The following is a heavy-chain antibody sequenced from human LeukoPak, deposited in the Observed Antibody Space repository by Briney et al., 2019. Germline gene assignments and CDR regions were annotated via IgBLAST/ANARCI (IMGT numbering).Heavy chain of an antibody. Sequence: PSETLSLTCTVSGGSISSYYWSWIRQPPGKGLEWIGYIYYSGSTNYNPSLKSRVTISVDTSKNQFSLKLSSVTAADTAVYYCARGQYYYDSSGTFDYWGQGTLVTVSS. V-gene: IGHV4-59*01. CDR2: IYYSGST. CDR1: GGSISSYY. J-gene: IGHJ4*02. D-gene: IGHD3-22*01. CDR3: ARGQYYYDSSGTFDY.